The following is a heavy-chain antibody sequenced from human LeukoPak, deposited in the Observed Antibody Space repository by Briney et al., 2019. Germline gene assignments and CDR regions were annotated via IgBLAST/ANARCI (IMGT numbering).Heavy chain of an antibody. CDR2: INPNSGGT. Sequence: ASVKVSCKASGYTFTDYYIHWVRQAPGQGLECMGWINPNSGGTNYAQKFQGRVTMTRETSISTAYMELSRLRSDDTAVYYCARGGSGSYFSWLDPWGQGTLVTVSS. V-gene: IGHV1-2*02. D-gene: IGHD3-10*01. CDR1: GYTFTDYY. CDR3: ARGGSGSYFSWLDP. J-gene: IGHJ5*02.